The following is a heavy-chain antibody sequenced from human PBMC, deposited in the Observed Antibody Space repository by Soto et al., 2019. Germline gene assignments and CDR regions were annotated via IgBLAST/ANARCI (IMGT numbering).Heavy chain of an antibody. V-gene: IGHV5-51*01. CDR1: GYRFTTYW. D-gene: IGHD6-19*01. Sequence: PGESLTISCAFAGYRFTTYWIGWVRQMPGKGLEWMGIIYPGDSETRYNPSFQGHVTISADKSNNTTYLQWTSLKASDTATYYCARHLGVTVAGTRWYFDLWGRGTLVTVSS. J-gene: IGHJ2*01. CDR2: IYPGDSET. CDR3: ARHLGVTVAGTRWYFDL.